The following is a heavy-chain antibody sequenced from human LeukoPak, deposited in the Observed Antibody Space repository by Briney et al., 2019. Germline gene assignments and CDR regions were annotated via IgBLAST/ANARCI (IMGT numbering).Heavy chain of an antibody. CDR3: ASFVPLGDNWFDP. Sequence: GGSLRLSCAATGFTFSIYSMNWVRQAPGKGLEWVSSISSSSSYIYYADSVKGRFTISRDNAKNSLYLQMNSLRAEDTDVYYCASFVPLGDNWFDPWGQGTLVTVSS. V-gene: IGHV3-21*01. CDR2: ISSSSSYI. J-gene: IGHJ5*02. CDR1: GFTFSIYS. D-gene: IGHD3-10*01.